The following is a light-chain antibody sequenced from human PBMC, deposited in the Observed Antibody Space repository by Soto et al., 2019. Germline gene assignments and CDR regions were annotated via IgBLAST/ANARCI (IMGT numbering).Light chain of an antibody. CDR3: ISYTTTSTWV. CDR1: SSDVGGYNY. J-gene: IGLJ3*02. V-gene: IGLV2-14*01. CDR2: EVN. Sequence: QSALTQPASVSGSPGQSITISCTGTSSDVGGYNYVSWFQQHPGKAAKLMIYEVNNRPSGVSNRFSGSKSGNTASLTISGLQAEVEADYYCISYTTTSTWVFGGGTKLTVL.